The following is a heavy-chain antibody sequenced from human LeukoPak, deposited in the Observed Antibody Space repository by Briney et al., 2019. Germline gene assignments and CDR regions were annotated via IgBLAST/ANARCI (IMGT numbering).Heavy chain of an antibody. J-gene: IGHJ4*02. CDR1: GFTFSSYA. D-gene: IGHD6-13*01. CDR3: AKDRDRYSSSWYDY. V-gene: IGHV3-30-3*01. CDR2: ISYDGSNK. Sequence: GGSLRLSCAASGFTFSSYAMHWVRQAPGKGLEWVAVISYDGSNKYYADSVKGRFTISRDNSKNTLYLQMNSLRAEDTAVYYCAKDRDRYSSSWYDYWGQGTLVTVSS.